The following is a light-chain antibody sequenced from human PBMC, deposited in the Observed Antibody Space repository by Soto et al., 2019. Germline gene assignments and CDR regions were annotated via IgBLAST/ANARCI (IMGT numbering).Light chain of an antibody. Sequence: AIRMTQSPSSLSASTGDRVTITCRASQGISSYLAWYQQKPGKAPRLLIYAASRLQSGVPARFTGSGAETDFTLTITSLQPEDFGIYYCQQSYATVRTFGGGTKVDIK. V-gene: IGKV1-8*01. CDR2: AAS. J-gene: IGKJ4*01. CDR1: QGISSY. CDR3: QQSYATVRT.